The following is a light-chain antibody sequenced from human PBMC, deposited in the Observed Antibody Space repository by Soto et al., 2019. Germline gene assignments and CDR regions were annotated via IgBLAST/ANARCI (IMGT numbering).Light chain of an antibody. CDR1: QDISSY. J-gene: IGKJ4*01. CDR2: AAS. V-gene: IGKV1-9*01. Sequence: DIQLTQSPSFLSASVGDRVTITCRAGQDISSYLAWYQQKPGKAPNLLMYAASTLQSGVPTRFSGSGSETEFTLTISTLQPEDFATYYCQQLKSYPLTFGGGTKVEIK. CDR3: QQLKSYPLT.